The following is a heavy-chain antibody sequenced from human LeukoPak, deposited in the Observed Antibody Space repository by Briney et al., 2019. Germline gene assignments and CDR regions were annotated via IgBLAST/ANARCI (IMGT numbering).Heavy chain of an antibody. D-gene: IGHD6-13*01. V-gene: IGHV1-69*02. CDR3: ARAVIAAAGSDFDY. CDR2: IIPILGIA. Sequence: ASVKVSCKASGGTFSSYTISWVRQAPGQGLEWMGRIIPILGIANYAQKFQGRVTITADKSTSTAYMELSSLRSEDTAVYYCARAVIAAAGSDFDYWGQGTLVTVSS. CDR1: GGTFSSYT. J-gene: IGHJ4*02.